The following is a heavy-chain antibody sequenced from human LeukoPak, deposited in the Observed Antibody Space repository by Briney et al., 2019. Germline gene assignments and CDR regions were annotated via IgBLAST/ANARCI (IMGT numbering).Heavy chain of an antibody. CDR1: GYTFTGYY. J-gene: IGHJ4*02. D-gene: IGHD1-26*01. V-gene: IGHV1-2*02. CDR2: INPNSGGT. CDR3: AREWELLALDY. Sequence: ASVKVSCKASGYTFTGYYMHWVRQAPGQGLEWMGWINPNSGGTNHAQKFQGRVTMTRDTSISTAYMELSRLRSDDTAVYYCAREWELLALDYWGQGTLVTVSS.